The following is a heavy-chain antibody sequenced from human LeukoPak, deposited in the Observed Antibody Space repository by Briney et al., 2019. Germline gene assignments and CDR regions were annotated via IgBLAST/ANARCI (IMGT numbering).Heavy chain of an antibody. CDR2: ISGSGGST. CDR1: GFTFSSYA. CDR3: AKDARWGTGGRRVRSGYNPFDY. D-gene: IGHD2-8*02. Sequence: PGGSLRLSCAASGFTFSSYAMSWVRQAPGEGLEWVSAISGSGGSTYYADSVKGRFTISRDNPKNTLYLQMNSLRAEDTAVYYCAKDARWGTGGRRVRSGYNPFDYWGQGTLVTVSS. V-gene: IGHV3-23*01. J-gene: IGHJ4*02.